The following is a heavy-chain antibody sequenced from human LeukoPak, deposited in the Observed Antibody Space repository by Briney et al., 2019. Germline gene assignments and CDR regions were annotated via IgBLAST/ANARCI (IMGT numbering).Heavy chain of an antibody. J-gene: IGHJ5*02. Sequence: PGRSLRLSCAASGFTFSSYAMHWVRQAPGKGPEWVAVISYDGSNKYYADSVKGRFTISRDNSKNTLYLQMNSLRAEDTAVYYCARDELLWFGELRNRFDPWGQGTLVTVSS. D-gene: IGHD3-10*01. CDR3: ARDELLWFGELRNRFDP. V-gene: IGHV3-30*01. CDR1: GFTFSSYA. CDR2: ISYDGSNK.